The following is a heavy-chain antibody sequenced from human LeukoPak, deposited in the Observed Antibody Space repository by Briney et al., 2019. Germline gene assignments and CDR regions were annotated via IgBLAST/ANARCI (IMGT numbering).Heavy chain of an antibody. Sequence: GESLKISCKDSGYIFTSYWIGWVRQMPGKGLEWMGIIYPCDSDTRYSPSFRGQVTISADKSIRTAYLQWSSLKASDTAMYYCARPGASYVWGIRREYGAFDIWGQGTMVTVPS. CDR2: IYPCDSDT. CDR3: ARPGASYVWGIRREYGAFDI. V-gene: IGHV5-51*01. D-gene: IGHD3-16*01. CDR1: GYIFTSYW. J-gene: IGHJ3*02.